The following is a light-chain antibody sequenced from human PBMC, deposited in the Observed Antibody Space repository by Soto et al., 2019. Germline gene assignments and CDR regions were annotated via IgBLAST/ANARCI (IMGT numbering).Light chain of an antibody. CDR2: ANS. V-gene: IGLV1-40*01. CDR1: SSNIGAGYD. Sequence: SALTQPPSVSGAPGQRVTISCTGSSSNIGAGYDVHWYLQLPGTAPKLLIYANSDRPSGVPDRFSASKSGTSASLAITGLQAEDEADYYCQSYDISLRGSRVFGTGTKVTVL. CDR3: QSYDISLRGSRV. J-gene: IGLJ1*01.